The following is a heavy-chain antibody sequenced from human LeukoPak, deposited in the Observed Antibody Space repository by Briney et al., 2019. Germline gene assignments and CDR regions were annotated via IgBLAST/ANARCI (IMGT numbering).Heavy chain of an antibody. CDR2: IKSKTDGGTT. CDR3: TTERSYDFWSGYLTGRYFDY. CDR1: GFTFSNAW. J-gene: IGHJ4*02. D-gene: IGHD3-3*01. Sequence: GGSLRLSCAASGFTFSNAWMSWVRQAPGKGLEWVGRIKSKTDGGTTDYAAPVKGRFTISRDDSKNTLYLQMNSLKTEDTAGEFRTTERSYDFWSGYLTGRYFDYWGQGTLVTVSS. V-gene: IGHV3-15*01.